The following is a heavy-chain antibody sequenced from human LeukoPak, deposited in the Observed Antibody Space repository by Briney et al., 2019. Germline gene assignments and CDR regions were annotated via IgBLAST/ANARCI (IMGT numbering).Heavy chain of an antibody. V-gene: IGHV1-69*05. Sequence: SVTVSRKCSVGTFSNYAISWVWHAPGQGLEWIGGIIPISGTTNYAQKFQGRVTITTDESTSTAYMELSSLRSEDTAVYYCARVGYCSSTSCDHDFDYWGQGTLVTVSS. D-gene: IGHD2-2*01. CDR1: VGTFSNYA. CDR2: IIPISGTT. J-gene: IGHJ4*02. CDR3: ARVGYCSSTSCDHDFDY.